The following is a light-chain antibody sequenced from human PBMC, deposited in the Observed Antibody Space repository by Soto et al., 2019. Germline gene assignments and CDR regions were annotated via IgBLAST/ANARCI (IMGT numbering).Light chain of an antibody. CDR1: QDIRNY. Sequence: IQLTQSPSSLSASLGDRVTVTCRASQDIRNYLAWYPQKPGKAPKLLICDASTLYSGVPPRFSGSGSGTDFTLTISGLQPDDFETYYCQQSYSKPPTFGQGTKVDI. CDR3: QQSYSKPPT. J-gene: IGKJ1*01. V-gene: IGKV1-39*01. CDR2: DAS.